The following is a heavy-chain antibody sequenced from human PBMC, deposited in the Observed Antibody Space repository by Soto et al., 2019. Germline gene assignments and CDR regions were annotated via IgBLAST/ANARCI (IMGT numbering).Heavy chain of an antibody. D-gene: IGHD5-12*01. Sequence: QVQLVQSGAEVKEPGASVTVSCRASGDRFTDYYMHWVRQAPGQGLEWMGWINPNSGVTKYAQKCQGWVTMTRDTSIRTVYMQLSRLGFDDTAIYYCARESGGATATLDYYYFYMDVWGTGTTVTVSS. CDR2: INPNSGVT. V-gene: IGHV1-2*04. CDR3: ARESGGATATLDYYYFYMDV. CDR1: GDRFTDYY. J-gene: IGHJ6*03.